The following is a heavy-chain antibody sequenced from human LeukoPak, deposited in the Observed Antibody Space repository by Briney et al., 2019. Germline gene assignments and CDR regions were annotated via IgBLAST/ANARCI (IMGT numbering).Heavy chain of an antibody. D-gene: IGHD6-13*01. J-gene: IGHJ4*02. Sequence: GGSLRLSCVVSGIPFSDYYMNWIRQAPGKGLEWISYISSSSSYADYADSVKGRFTISRDNAKSALYLQMNSLRLEDTAVYYCAAGTAADFWGQGTLVTVSS. V-gene: IGHV3-11*03. CDR3: AAGTAADF. CDR2: ISSSSSYA. CDR1: GIPFSDYY.